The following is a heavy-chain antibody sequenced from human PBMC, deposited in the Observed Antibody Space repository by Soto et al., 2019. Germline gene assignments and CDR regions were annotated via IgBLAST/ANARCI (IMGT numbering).Heavy chain of an antibody. V-gene: IGHV3-23*01. D-gene: IGHD3-10*01. CDR2: ISGSGTTT. J-gene: IGHJ4*02. CDR3: ARDLFLQGYFGSGNYYALDY. Sequence: EVQLLESGGGLVQPGGSLRLSCVASGFTFTNYAMNWVRQAPGKGLEWVSSISGSGTTTFYADSLQGRFTISRDNSRPTLYLEMNRRRAEDTAVYYCARDLFLQGYFGSGNYYALDYWGQGTLVPVSS. CDR1: GFTFTNYA.